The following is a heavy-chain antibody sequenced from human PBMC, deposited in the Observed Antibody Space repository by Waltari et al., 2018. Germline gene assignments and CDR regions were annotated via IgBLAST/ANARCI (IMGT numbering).Heavy chain of an antibody. V-gene: IGHV1-3*01. CDR2: INAGNGNT. D-gene: IGHD2-2*01. CDR1: GYTFTSYA. Sequence: QVQLVQSGAEVKKPGASVKVSCKASGYTFTSYAMHWVRQAPGQRLEWMGWINAGNGNTKYSQKFQGRVTITRDTSASTAYMELSSLRSEDTAVYYCARDGILGYCSSTSCYGARDYGMDVWGQGTTVTVSS. J-gene: IGHJ6*02. CDR3: ARDGILGYCSSTSCYGARDYGMDV.